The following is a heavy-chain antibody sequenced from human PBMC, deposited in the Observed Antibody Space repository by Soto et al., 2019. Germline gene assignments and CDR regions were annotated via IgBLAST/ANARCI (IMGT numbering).Heavy chain of an antibody. CDR2: ISAYNGNT. D-gene: IGHD3-22*01. CDR1: GYTFTSYG. V-gene: IGHV1-18*01. Sequence: ASVKVSCKASGYTFTSYGISWVRQAPGQGLEWMGWISAYNGNTNYAQKLQGRVTMTTDTSTSTAYMELRSLRSDDTAVYYCARWLDYYDSSGYSTSWYFDYWGQGTLVTVSS. J-gene: IGHJ4*02. CDR3: ARWLDYYDSSGYSTSWYFDY.